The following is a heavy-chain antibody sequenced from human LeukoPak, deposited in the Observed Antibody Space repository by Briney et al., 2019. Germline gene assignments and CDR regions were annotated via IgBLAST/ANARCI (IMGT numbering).Heavy chain of an antibody. D-gene: IGHD2-15*01. CDR1: GFTFSSYS. J-gene: IGHJ4*02. CDR3: AKSLGYCSGGSCCPFDY. CDR2: ISYSSSYI. Sequence: GGSLRLSCAASGFTFSSYSMNWVRQAPGKGLEWVSSISYSSSYIYYADSMKGRLTISRDNAKNSLYLQMNSLRAEDTAVYYCAKSLGYCSGGSCCPFDYWGQGTLVTVSS. V-gene: IGHV3-21*04.